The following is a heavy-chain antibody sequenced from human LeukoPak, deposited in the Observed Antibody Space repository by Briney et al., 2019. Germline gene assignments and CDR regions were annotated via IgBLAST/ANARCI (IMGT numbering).Heavy chain of an antibody. CDR2: IWYDGSNK. CDR3: ARDYLSRNAFDI. V-gene: IGHV3-33*01. J-gene: IGHJ3*02. CDR1: GFTFSSYG. Sequence: GRSLRLSCAASGFTFSSYGMHWVRQAPGKGLEWVAVIWYDGSNKYYADSVKGRFTISRDNSKNTLYLQMNSLRAEDTAVYYSARDYLSRNAFDIWGQGTMVTVSS.